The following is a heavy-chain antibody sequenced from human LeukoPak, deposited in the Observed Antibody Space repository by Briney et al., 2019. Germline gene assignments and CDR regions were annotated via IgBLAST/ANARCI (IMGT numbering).Heavy chain of an antibody. Sequence: PSETLSLTCAVYGGSFSGYYWSWIRQPPGKGLEWIGEINHSGSTNYSPSLKSRVTISVDTSKNQFSLKLSSVTAADTAVYYCARVLTPGYSYGYDYWGQGTLVTVSS. CDR3: ARVLTPGYSYGYDY. V-gene: IGHV4-34*01. D-gene: IGHD5-18*01. CDR1: GGSFSGYY. J-gene: IGHJ4*02. CDR2: INHSGST.